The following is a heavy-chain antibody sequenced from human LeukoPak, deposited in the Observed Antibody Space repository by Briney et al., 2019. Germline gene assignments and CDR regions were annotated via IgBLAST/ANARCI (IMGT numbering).Heavy chain of an antibody. V-gene: IGHV3-11*01. Sequence: PGGSLRLSCAASGFTFSDYNMRWIRQAPGKGLEWVSSISRSGSTKYYADSVKGRFTISRDNAKNSLFLQMNSLRAEDTAVYYCARRRDLYSGSYYPFDYWGQGTLVTVSS. CDR1: GFTFSDYN. D-gene: IGHD1-26*01. J-gene: IGHJ4*02. CDR2: ISRSGSTK. CDR3: ARRRDLYSGSYYPFDY.